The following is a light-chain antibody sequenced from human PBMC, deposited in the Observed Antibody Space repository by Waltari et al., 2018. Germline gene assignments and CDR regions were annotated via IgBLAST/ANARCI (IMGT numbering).Light chain of an antibody. Sequence: EIVLTQSPATLSLSPGERATLYCRASESISISLALHQQKPGHAPRLLIYDASKRASGIPDRFSGSGSGTDFTLTISSLEPEYFAVYYCQQSNNWPWTFGQGTKVEIK. J-gene: IGKJ1*01. CDR1: ESISIS. V-gene: IGKV3-11*01. CDR2: DAS. CDR3: QQSNNWPWT.